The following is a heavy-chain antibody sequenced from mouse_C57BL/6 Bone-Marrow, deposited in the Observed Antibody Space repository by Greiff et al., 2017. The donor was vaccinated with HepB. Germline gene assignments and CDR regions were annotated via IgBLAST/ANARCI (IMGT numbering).Heavy chain of an antibody. CDR3: ARGSLRRRRSGYFDY. CDR1: GYTFTSYW. V-gene: IGHV1-52*01. J-gene: IGHJ2*01. D-gene: IGHD2-12*01. Sequence: QVHVKQPGAELVRPGSSVKLSCKASGYTFTSYWMHWVKQRPIQGLEWIGNIDPSDSETHYNQKFKDKATLTVDKSSSTAYMQLSSLTSEDSAVYYCARGSLRRRRSGYFDYWGQGTTLTVSS. CDR2: IDPSDSET.